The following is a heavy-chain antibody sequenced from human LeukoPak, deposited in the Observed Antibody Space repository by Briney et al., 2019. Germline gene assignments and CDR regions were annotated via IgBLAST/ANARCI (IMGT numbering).Heavy chain of an antibody. CDR1: GGSFSGYY. CDR3: ARGRVMVYYYYGMDV. Sequence: SETLSLTCAVYGGSFSGYYWSWIRQPPGKGLEWIGETNHSGSTNYNPSLKSRVTISVDTSKNQFSLKLSSVTAADTAVYYCARGRVMVYYYYGMDVWGQGTTVTVSS. V-gene: IGHV4-34*01. J-gene: IGHJ6*02. CDR2: TNHSGST. D-gene: IGHD3-10*01.